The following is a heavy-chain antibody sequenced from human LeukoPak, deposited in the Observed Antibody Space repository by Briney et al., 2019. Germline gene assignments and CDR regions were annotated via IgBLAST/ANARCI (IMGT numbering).Heavy chain of an antibody. CDR2: IYNSGST. J-gene: IGHJ6*03. V-gene: IGHV4-59*01. CDR3: ARGVYYYGSGSYYYYYYYMDV. CDR1: GDSFSYFY. Sequence: SETLSLTCTVSGDSFSYFYWSWIRQPPGKGLEWIGYIYNSGSTNYNPSLKSRVTISLDTSKNQFSLKLSSVTAADTAVYYCARGVYYYGSGSYYYYYYYMDVWGKGTTVTISS. D-gene: IGHD3-10*01.